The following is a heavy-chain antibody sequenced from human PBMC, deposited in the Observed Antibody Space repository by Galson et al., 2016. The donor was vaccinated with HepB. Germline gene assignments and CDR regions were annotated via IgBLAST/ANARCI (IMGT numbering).Heavy chain of an antibody. J-gene: IGHJ4*02. CDR2: ISYDGTNT. CDR1: GFGFRSYG. D-gene: IGHD2-21*02. V-gene: IGHV3-30*18. CDR3: AKDAILGCGRDCYVDY. Sequence: SLRLSCAAPGFGFRSYGMHWVRQAPGKGLEWVAGISYDGTNTYYADSVKGRFTISRDNSKNTLYLQMNSLRAEDTAVYFCAKDAILGCGRDCYVDYWGQGTLVTVSS.